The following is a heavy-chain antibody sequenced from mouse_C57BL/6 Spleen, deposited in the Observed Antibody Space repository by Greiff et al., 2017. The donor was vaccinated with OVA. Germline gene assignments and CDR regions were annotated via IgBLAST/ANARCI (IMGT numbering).Heavy chain of an antibody. Sequence: QVQLQQPGAELVKPGASVKMSCKASGYTFTSYWITWVKQRPGQGLEWIGDIYPGSGSTHYNEKFKSKATLTVDKSSSTAYMQLSSLTSEDAAVYDGARSRYDPYYSMDDGGQGTSVTVSS. J-gene: IGHJ4*01. CDR2: IYPGSGST. V-gene: IGHV1-55*01. CDR3: ARSRYDPYYSMDD. CDR1: GYTFTSYW. D-gene: IGHD2-3*01.